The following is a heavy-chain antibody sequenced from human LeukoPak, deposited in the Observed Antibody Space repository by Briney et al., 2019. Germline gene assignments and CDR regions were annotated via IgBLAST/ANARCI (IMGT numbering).Heavy chain of an antibody. D-gene: IGHD4-17*01. CDR2: STGSGGTT. CDR3: AKLQSDGLRTYYGMDV. Sequence: GSLGLSCAASGFTFSSYAMTLVRQAPGKGLEWVSASTGSGGTTYYADSVMGRITISRDNSKNTLYLQMNSLRAEDTAVYYCAKLQSDGLRTYYGMDVWGQGTTVTVSS. V-gene: IGHV3-23*01. J-gene: IGHJ6*02. CDR1: GFTFSSYA.